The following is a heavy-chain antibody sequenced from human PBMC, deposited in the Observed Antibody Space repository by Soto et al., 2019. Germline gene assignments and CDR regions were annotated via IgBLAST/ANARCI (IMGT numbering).Heavy chain of an antibody. J-gene: IGHJ4*02. CDR2: IYYSGST. D-gene: IGHD3-9*01. CDR1: GGSISSGGYY. CDR3: ARAARYFDWLLSPYYFDY. V-gene: IGHV4-31*03. Sequence: SETLSLTCTVSGGSISSGGYYWSWIRQHPGKGLEWIGYIYYSGSTYYNPSLKNRVTISVDTSKNQFSLKLSSVTAADTAVNYCARAARYFDWLLSPYYFDYWGQGTLVTVSS.